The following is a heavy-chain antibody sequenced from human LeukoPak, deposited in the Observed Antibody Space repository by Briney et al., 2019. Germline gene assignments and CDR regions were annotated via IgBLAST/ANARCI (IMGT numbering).Heavy chain of an antibody. CDR1: GFTVSSNY. Sequence: PGGSLRLSCAASGFTVSSNYMSWVRQAPGKGLEWVSVIYSGGSTYYADSVKGRFTISRDNTKNSLYLQMNSLRAEDTAVYYCASHVSVTTTRNYWYFGLWGRGTLVTVSS. V-gene: IGHV3-66*04. J-gene: IGHJ2*01. CDR3: ASHVSVTTTRNYWYFGL. D-gene: IGHD4-17*01. CDR2: IYSGGST.